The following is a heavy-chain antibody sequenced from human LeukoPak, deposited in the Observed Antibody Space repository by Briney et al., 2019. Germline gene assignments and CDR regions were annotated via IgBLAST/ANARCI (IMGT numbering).Heavy chain of an antibody. CDR1: GFTFSNYG. CDR3: ARDYYSSTSSYFDY. CDR2: ISGGTA. V-gene: IGHV3-23*01. Sequence: PGGSLRLSCAASGFTFSNYGMSWVRQAPGKGLEWVSGISGGTAYYADSVKGRFTTSRDNSESTLYLQMNRLRAEDTAIYFCARDYYSSTSSYFDYWGQGTLVTVSS. J-gene: IGHJ4*02. D-gene: IGHD2-2*01.